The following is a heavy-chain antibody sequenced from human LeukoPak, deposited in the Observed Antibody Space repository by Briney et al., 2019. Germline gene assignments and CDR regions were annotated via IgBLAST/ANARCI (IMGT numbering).Heavy chain of an antibody. V-gene: IGHV5-51*01. CDR2: IYPGDSDT. J-gene: IGHJ3*02. CDR3: ARQGSSSWYLGAFDI. CDR1: GYSFTSYW. D-gene: IGHD6-13*01. Sequence: GESLKISCKGSGYSFTSYWIGWVRQMPGKGLEWMGIIYPGDSDTKYSPSFQGQVTISADKSISTAYLQWSSLKASDTATYYCARQGSSSWYLGAFDIWGQGTMVTVSS.